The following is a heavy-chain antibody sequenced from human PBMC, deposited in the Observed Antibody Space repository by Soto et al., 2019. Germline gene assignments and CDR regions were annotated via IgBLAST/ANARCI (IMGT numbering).Heavy chain of an antibody. D-gene: IGHD6-19*01. CDR2: IYYSGST. CDR1: GGSISSYY. V-gene: IGHV4-59*01. J-gene: IGHJ4*02. Sequence: PSETLSLTCTVSGGSISSYYWIWIRQPPGKGLEWIGYIYYSGSTNYNPSLKSRVTISVDTSKNQFSLKLSSVTAADTAVYYCARAGEQWLVTLFDYWGQGTLVTVSS. CDR3: ARAGEQWLVTLFDY.